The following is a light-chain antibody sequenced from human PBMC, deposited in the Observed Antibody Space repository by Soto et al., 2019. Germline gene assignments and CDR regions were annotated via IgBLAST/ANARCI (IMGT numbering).Light chain of an antibody. V-gene: IGLV2-14*01. CDR1: SSDVGGYNY. CDR3: SSSTSSDTLL. CDR2: EVS. Sequence: QSALTQPASVSGSPGQSITISCTGTSSDVGGYNYVSWYQQRPGKAPKLMIYEVSNRPSGVSNRFSGSKSGNTASLTISGLQAEDEADYYCSSSTSSDTLLFGGGTKLTVL. J-gene: IGLJ2*01.